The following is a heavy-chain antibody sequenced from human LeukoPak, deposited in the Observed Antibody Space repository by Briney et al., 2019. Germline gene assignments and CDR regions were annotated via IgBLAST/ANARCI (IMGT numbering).Heavy chain of an antibody. CDR2: IYSGST. CDR1: GFTVTSNS. V-gene: IGHV3-53*01. CDR3: TREHDLWHEGGNWFDA. D-gene: IGHD3-3*01. Sequence: GGSLRLSCTVSGFTVTSNSMSWVRQAPGKGLEWVSFIYSGSTHYSDSVKGRFTISRDNSKNTLYLQMNSLRAEDTAVYFCTREHDLWHEGGNWFDAWGQGTLVTASS. J-gene: IGHJ5*02.